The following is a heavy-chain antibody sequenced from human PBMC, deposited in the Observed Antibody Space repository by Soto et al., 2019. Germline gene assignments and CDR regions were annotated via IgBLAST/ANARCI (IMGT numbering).Heavy chain of an antibody. CDR3: ARGLRWSTYYYFDY. CDR2: INHSGST. CDR1: GGSFSGYY. D-gene: IGHD4-17*01. J-gene: IGHJ4*02. V-gene: IGHV4-34*01. Sequence: SETLSLTCAVYGGSFSGYYWSWIRQPPGKGLEWIGEINHSGSTNYNPSLKSRVTISVDTSKNQFSLKLSSVTAADTAVYYCARGLRWSTYYYFDYWGQGTLVTVSS.